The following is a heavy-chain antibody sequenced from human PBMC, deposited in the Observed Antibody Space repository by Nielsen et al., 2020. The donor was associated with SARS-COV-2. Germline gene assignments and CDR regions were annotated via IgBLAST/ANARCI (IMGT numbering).Heavy chain of an antibody. CDR1: GGSISSGGYS. CDR2: IYHSGRT. V-gene: IGHV4-30-2*01. J-gene: IGHJ3*02. Sequence: LRLSCAVSGGSISSGGYSWSWIRQPPGKGLEWIGYIYHSGRTYYNPSLKSRVTISVDRSKNQFSLKLSSMTAADTAVYYCARGGRITFGGADDAFDIWGQGTMVTVSS. CDR3: ARGGRITFGGADDAFDI. D-gene: IGHD3-16*01.